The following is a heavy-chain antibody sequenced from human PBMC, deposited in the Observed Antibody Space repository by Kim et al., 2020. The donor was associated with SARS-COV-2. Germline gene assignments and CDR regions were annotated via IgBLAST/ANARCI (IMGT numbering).Heavy chain of an antibody. CDR3: VRERGIAGRPVWFDP. D-gene: IGHD6-6*01. Sequence: NPSLKSRITISGDTSKNQFSRELSSVTAADTAVYYCVRERGIAGRPVWFDPWGQGTLVTVSS. J-gene: IGHJ5*02. V-gene: IGHV4-31*02.